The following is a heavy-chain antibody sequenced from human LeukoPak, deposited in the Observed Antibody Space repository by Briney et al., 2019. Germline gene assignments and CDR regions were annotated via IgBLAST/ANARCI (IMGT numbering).Heavy chain of an antibody. CDR2: ISAYNGNT. CDR1: GYSFSNFH. J-gene: IGHJ4*02. CDR3: ARYLRAYYYDSSGYQDY. D-gene: IGHD3-22*01. V-gene: IGHV1-18*01. Sequence: ASVKVSCKASGYSFSNFHINWVRQAPGQGLEWMGWISAYNGNTNYAQKLQGRVTMTTDTSTSTAYMELRSLRSDDTAVYYCARYLRAYYYDSSGYQDYWGQGTLVTVSS.